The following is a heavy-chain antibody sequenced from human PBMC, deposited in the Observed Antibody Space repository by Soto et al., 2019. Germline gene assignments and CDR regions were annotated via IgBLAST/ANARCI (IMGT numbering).Heavy chain of an antibody. Sequence: KTSETLSLTCTVSGGSISSSSYYWGWIRQPPGKGLEWIGSIYYSGSTYYNPSLKSRVTISVDTSKNQFSLKLSSVTAADTAVYYCASTVRYFDWLLSDFDYWGQGTLVTVSS. CDR1: GGSISSSSYY. CDR3: ASTVRYFDWLLSDFDY. D-gene: IGHD3-9*01. V-gene: IGHV4-39*01. J-gene: IGHJ4*02. CDR2: IYYSGST.